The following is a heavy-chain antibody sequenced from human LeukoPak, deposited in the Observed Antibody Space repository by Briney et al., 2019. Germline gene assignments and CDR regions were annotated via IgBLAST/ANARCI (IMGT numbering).Heavy chain of an antibody. CDR3: ARAPGGALSGYSAL. CDR1: GYTFTGYY. CDR2: INPNSGGT. V-gene: IGHV1-2*02. J-gene: IGHJ4*02. D-gene: IGHD5-12*01. Sequence: GASVKVSCKASGYTFTGYYMHWVRQAPGQGLEWMGWINPNSGGTNYAQKFQGRVTMTRDTSISTAYMELSRLRSDDTAVYYCARAPGGALSGYSALWGQGTLVTVSS.